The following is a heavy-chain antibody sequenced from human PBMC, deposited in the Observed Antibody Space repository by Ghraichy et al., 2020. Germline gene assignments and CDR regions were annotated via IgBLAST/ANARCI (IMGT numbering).Heavy chain of an antibody. CDR1: GFTVSSNY. CDR3: ASSGTGTAVYFDY. Sequence: GGSLRLSCAASGFTVSSNYMSWVRQAPGKGLEWVSVIYSGGSTYYADSVEGRFTISRDNSKNTLYLQMNSLRAEDTAVYYCASSGTGTAVYFDYWGQGTLVTVSS. CDR2: IYSGGST. D-gene: IGHD1-1*01. V-gene: IGHV3-66*01. J-gene: IGHJ4*02.